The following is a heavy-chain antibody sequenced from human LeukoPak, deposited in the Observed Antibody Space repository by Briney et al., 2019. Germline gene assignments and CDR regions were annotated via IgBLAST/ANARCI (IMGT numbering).Heavy chain of an antibody. Sequence: PSETLSLTCTVSGVSINSGDYYWSWIRQPPGKGLEWIGYISYNGRTSSNPSLNSRVTISLDTSKNHSTLKLTSVTAADTAVYHCARRVGGNGGLDYWGQGTLVTVSS. D-gene: IGHD4-23*01. J-gene: IGHJ4*02. CDR3: ARRVGGNGGLDY. CDR1: GVSINSGDYY. CDR2: ISYNGRT. V-gene: IGHV4-30-4*08.